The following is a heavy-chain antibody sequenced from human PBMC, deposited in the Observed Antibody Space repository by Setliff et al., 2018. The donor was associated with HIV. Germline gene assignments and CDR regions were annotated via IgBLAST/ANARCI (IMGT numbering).Heavy chain of an antibody. CDR1: GASISSSSYY. J-gene: IGHJ3*02. V-gene: IGHV4-39*01. Sequence: PSETLSLTCTVSGASISSSSYYWDWIRQPPGKGLEWIGSIYYSGSTYYNPSLKRRVTISVDTSKNQFSLKLSSVTAADTAVYYCARRSSWYGDAFDIWGQGTMVTVS. CDR3: ARRSSWYGDAFDI. CDR2: IYYSGST. D-gene: IGHD6-13*01.